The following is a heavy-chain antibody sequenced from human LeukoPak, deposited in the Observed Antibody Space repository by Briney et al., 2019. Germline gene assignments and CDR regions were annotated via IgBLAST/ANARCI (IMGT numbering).Heavy chain of an antibody. Sequence: GGSVRLSCAASGFTFSSYGMSWVRQAPGKGLEWVSAISGSGGSTYYADSVKGRFTISRDNSKNTLYLQMNSLRAEDTAVYYCAKEANYYDSSGYYKPWGQGTLVTVSS. D-gene: IGHD3-22*01. J-gene: IGHJ5*02. CDR3: AKEANYYDSSGYYKP. CDR1: GFTFSSYG. CDR2: ISGSGGST. V-gene: IGHV3-23*01.